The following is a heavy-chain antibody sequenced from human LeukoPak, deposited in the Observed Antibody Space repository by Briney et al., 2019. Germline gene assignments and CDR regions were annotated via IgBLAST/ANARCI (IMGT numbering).Heavy chain of an antibody. D-gene: IGHD4-17*01. J-gene: IGHJ3*02. CDR2: IYYSGST. Sequence: SETLSLTCTVSGGSISRYYWSWIRQPPGKGLEWIGYIYYSGSTNYNPSLKSRVTISVDTSKNQFSLKLSSVTAADTAVYYCASSVTMDAFDIWGQGTMVTVSS. CDR1: GGSISRYY. CDR3: ASSVTMDAFDI. V-gene: IGHV4-59*01.